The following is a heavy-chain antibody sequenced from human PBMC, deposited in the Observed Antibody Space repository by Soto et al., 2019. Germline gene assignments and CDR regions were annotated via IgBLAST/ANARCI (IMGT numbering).Heavy chain of an antibody. Sequence: PSETLSLTCTVSGGSISSGGYYWSWIRQHPGKGLEWIGYIYYSGSTYYNPSLKSRVTISVDTSKNQFSLKLSSVTAADTAVYYCARGSPRPYYDFWGYYPGNWFDPWGQGTLVTVSS. J-gene: IGHJ5*02. D-gene: IGHD3-3*01. CDR2: IYYSGST. CDR3: ARGSPRPYYDFWGYYPGNWFDP. V-gene: IGHV4-31*03. CDR1: GGSISSGGYY.